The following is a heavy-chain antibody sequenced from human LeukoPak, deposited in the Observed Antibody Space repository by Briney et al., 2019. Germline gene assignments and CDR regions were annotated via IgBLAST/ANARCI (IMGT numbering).Heavy chain of an antibody. CDR2: TSGYNGNT. V-gene: IGHV1-18*01. J-gene: IGHJ4*02. CDR1: GFTFSSYG. CDR3: VTSISVAGQGFDY. D-gene: IGHD6-19*01. Sequence: ASVKVSCKTSGFTFSSYGINWVRQAPGQGLEWMGRTSGYNGNTKYAQKFQGRVTMTTDTSTSTAYMELRSLRSDDTAVYYCVTSISVAGQGFDYWGQGTLVTVSS.